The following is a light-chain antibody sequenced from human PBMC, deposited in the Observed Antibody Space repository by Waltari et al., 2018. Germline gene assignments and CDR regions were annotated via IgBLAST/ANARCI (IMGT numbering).Light chain of an antibody. J-gene: IGKJ4*01. CDR3: QHRAA. Sequence: DIVLTQSPATLSLSPGERATLSCRASQTVTSYLAWYQQKSGQAPRLLIYDDSLATGIPARFSASGSRTDFTLTINNLETEDFAIYYCQHRAAFGGGTKVEL. CDR2: DDS. V-gene: IGKV3-11*01. CDR1: QTVTSY.